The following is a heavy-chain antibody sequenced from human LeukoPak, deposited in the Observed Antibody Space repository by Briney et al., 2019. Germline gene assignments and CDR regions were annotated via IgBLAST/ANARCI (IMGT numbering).Heavy chain of an antibody. Sequence: SETLSLTCAVSGGSISSGGYSWSWIRQPPGKGLEWIGYIYHSGSTYYNPSLKSRVTISVDRSKNQFSLKLSSVTAADTAVYYCARSCYYYGSGSLPLEFGYWGQGTLVTVSS. D-gene: IGHD3-10*01. J-gene: IGHJ4*02. V-gene: IGHV4-30-2*01. CDR2: IYHSGST. CDR1: GGSISSGGYS. CDR3: ARSCYYYGSGSLPLEFGY.